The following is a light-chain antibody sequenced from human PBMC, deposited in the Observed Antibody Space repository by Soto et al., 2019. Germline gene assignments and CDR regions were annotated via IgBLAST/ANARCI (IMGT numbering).Light chain of an antibody. CDR3: QQYNNWPTWT. CDR1: PSVGTN. J-gene: IGKJ1*01. V-gene: IGKV3-15*01. CDR2: GAS. Sequence: TPSPGTPSFFPGERAPLSFRASPSVGTNLAWYQQKPGQAPRLLIYGASARATDVPVRFSGSGSGTEFTLTISSLQSEDFAIYYCQQYNNWPTWTFGPGTKVDIK.